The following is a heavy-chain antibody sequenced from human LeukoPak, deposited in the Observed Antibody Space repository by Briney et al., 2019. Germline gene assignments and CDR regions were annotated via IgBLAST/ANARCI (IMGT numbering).Heavy chain of an antibody. CDR1: GFTFSSYW. CDR2: ISGSGGST. Sequence: GGSLRLSCAASGFTFSSYWMHWVRQAPGKGLVWVSAISGSGGSTYYADSVKGRFTISRDNSKNTLYLQMNSLRAEDTAVYYCAKTHDYGDYADAFDIWGQGTMVTVSS. D-gene: IGHD4-17*01. J-gene: IGHJ3*02. V-gene: IGHV3-23*01. CDR3: AKTHDYGDYADAFDI.